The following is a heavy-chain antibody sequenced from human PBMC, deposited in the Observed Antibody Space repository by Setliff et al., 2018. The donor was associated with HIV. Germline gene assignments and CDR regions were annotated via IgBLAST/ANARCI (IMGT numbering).Heavy chain of an antibody. Sequence: ASVKVSCKASGYRFSSYGISWVRQAPGQGLEWMGWISAYNGNTKYTQKFQGRVTMTTDTSTSTAYMELGSLRSEDTAVYYCAREPDKIAAADSWGQGTLVTVSS. CDR3: AREPDKIAAADS. J-gene: IGHJ4*02. V-gene: IGHV1-18*01. D-gene: IGHD6-13*01. CDR2: ISAYNGNT. CDR1: GYRFSSYG.